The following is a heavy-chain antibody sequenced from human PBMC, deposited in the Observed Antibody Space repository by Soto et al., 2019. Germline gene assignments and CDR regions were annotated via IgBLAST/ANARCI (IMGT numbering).Heavy chain of an antibody. Sequence: EVPLLESGGGLVQPGGSLRLSSAASGFTFSTYAMSWVRQAPGKGLEWVSAISGSGGSTYYADSVKGRFTISRDNSKNTLYLQMSSLRAEDTALYYCAKDRFYYDSSAYYYDAFDIWGQGTMVTVSS. V-gene: IGHV3-23*01. J-gene: IGHJ3*02. CDR3: AKDRFYYDSSAYYYDAFDI. D-gene: IGHD3-22*01. CDR1: GFTFSTYA. CDR2: ISGSGGST.